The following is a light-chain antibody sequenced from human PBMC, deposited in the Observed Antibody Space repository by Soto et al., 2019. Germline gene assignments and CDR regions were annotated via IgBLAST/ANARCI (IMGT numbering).Light chain of an antibody. CDR3: QQRSNWPT. CDR1: QSVRSY. J-gene: IGKJ4*01. V-gene: IGKV3-11*01. Sequence: EIVLTQYPATLSLSPGERATLSCRASQSVRSYLAWYQQKPGQAPRLLIYDASNRATGIPARFSGSGSGTDFTLPISSLEPEDFAVDYCQQRSNWPTFGGGTKVEIK. CDR2: DAS.